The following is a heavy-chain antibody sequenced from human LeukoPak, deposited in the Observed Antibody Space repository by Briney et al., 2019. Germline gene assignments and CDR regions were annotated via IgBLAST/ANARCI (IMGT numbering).Heavy chain of an antibody. CDR1: GFTFSGCA. V-gene: IGHV3-30*18. D-gene: IGHD4-11*01. Sequence: PGRSLRLSCAASGFTFSGCAFHWVRQAPGKGLERVAIISNDGNNKYYADSVKGRFTISRDNSKNTLSLQMNSLRVEDTAVYYCAKDTGDYRVRYCFDSWGQGTLVTVSS. J-gene: IGHJ4*02. CDR2: ISNDGNNK. CDR3: AKDTGDYRVRYCFDS.